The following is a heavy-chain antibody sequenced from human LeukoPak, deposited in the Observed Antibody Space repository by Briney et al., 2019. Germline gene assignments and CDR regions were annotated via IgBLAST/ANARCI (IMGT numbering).Heavy chain of an antibody. CDR1: GFTFSSYS. CDR3: ARASDGYCDSPSCSLWAFDI. J-gene: IGHJ3*02. CDR2: IIGSSSSYI. D-gene: IGHD2-2*03. V-gene: IGHV3-21*01. Sequence: GGSLRLSCAASGFTFSSYSMNWVRQAPGKGLEWVSSIIGSSSSYIYYADSVKGRFTISRDNAKNSLYLQMNSLRAEDTAVYYCARASDGYCDSPSCSLWAFDIWGQGTMVTVSS.